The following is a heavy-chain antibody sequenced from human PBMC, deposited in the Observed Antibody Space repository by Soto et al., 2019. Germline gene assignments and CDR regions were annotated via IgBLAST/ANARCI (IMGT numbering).Heavy chain of an antibody. D-gene: IGHD6-13*01. Sequence: VGSLRLSCAASGFTFSSYSMNWVRQAPGKGLEWVSYISSSSSTIYYADSVKGRFTISRDNAKNSLYLQMNSLRDEDTAVYYCARDQGSSWYQRYGMDVWGQGTTVTVSS. V-gene: IGHV3-48*02. CDR2: ISSSSSTI. CDR3: ARDQGSSWYQRYGMDV. J-gene: IGHJ6*02. CDR1: GFTFSSYS.